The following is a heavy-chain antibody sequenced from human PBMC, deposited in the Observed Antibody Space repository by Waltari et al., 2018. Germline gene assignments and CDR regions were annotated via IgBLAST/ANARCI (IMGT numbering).Heavy chain of an antibody. D-gene: IGHD3-3*01. CDR1: GGSISSYY. J-gene: IGHJ5*02. CDR2: IYYSGST. CDR3: ARRDFWSGQDWFDP. V-gene: IGHV4-59*01. Sequence: QVQLQESGPGLVKPSETLSLTCTVPGGSISSYYWSWIRQPPGKGLEWIGYIYYSGSTNYNPSLKSRVTISVDTSKNQFSLKLSSVTAADTAVYYCARRDFWSGQDWFDPWGQGTLVTVSS.